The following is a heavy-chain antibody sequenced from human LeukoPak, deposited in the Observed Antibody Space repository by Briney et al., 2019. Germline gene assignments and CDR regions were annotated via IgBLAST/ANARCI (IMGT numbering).Heavy chain of an antibody. D-gene: IGHD3-3*01. CDR1: GFTFSSYA. V-gene: IGHV3-23*01. J-gene: IGHJ3*02. CDR3: AKDMLKWLLWGAFDI. Sequence: PGGSLGLSCAASGFTFSSYAMSWVRQAPGKGLEWVSAISGSGGSTYYADSVKGRFTIPRDNSKNTLYLQMNSLRAEDTAVYYCAKDMLKWLLWGAFDIWGQGTMVTVSS. CDR2: ISGSGGST.